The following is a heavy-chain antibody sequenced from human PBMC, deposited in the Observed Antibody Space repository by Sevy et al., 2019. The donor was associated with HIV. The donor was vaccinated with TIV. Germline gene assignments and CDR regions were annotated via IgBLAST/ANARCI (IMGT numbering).Heavy chain of an antibody. Sequence: GGSLRLSCAASGFTFSSYGMHWVRQAPGKGLEWVALIRYDGGNKYYADSVKGRFTISRDNSKNTMYLQMNSLRAEDTAVYYCARGANYFSSGCRPHLDYWGQGTLVTVSS. CDR3: ARGANYFSSGCRPHLDY. D-gene: IGHD3-10*01. CDR2: IRYDGGNK. CDR1: GFTFSSYG. V-gene: IGHV3-33*01. J-gene: IGHJ4*02.